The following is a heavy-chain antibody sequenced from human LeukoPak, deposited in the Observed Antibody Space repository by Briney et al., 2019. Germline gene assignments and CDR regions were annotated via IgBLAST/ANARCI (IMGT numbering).Heavy chain of an antibody. J-gene: IGHJ3*02. CDR1: GGSFSGYY. CDR3: AGCRLIVVVITLTEGAFDI. Sequence: SETLSLTCAVYGGSFSGYYWSWMRQPPGKGLEWIGKINHSGSTNYNPSIKSRVTISVDTSKNQFSLKLSSVTAADTAVYYCAGCRLIVVVITLTEGAFDIWGQGTMVTVSS. D-gene: IGHD3-22*01. V-gene: IGHV4-34*01. CDR2: INHSGST.